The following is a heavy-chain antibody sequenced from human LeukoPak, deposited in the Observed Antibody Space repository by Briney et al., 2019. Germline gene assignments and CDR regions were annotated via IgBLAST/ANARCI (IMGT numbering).Heavy chain of an antibody. CDR3: AKGGTRGSYYFDD. Sequence: GRSLRLSCAASGFTFSSYAMHWVRQAPGKGLEWVAVIWYDGSNKYYADSVKGRFTISRDNSENTLDLQMSSLRAEDTGVYYCAKGGTRGSYYFDDWGQGALVTVSS. J-gene: IGHJ4*02. CDR2: IWYDGSNK. CDR1: GFTFSSYA. D-gene: IGHD1-7*01. V-gene: IGHV3-30*04.